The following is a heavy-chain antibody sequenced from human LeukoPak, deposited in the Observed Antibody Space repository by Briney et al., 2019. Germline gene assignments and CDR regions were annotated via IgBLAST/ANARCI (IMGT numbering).Heavy chain of an antibody. CDR3: ARDTPLLTRPMITFGGVIPTYGMDV. CDR1: GSISSYY. Sequence: PSETLPLTCTVSGSISSYYWSWIRQPPGKGLEWIGYIYTSGSTNYNPSLKSRVTISVDTSKNQFSLKLSSVTAADTAVYYCARDTPLLTRPMITFGGVIPTYGMDVWGQGTTVTVSS. V-gene: IGHV4-4*09. D-gene: IGHD3-16*02. CDR2: IYTSGST. J-gene: IGHJ6*02.